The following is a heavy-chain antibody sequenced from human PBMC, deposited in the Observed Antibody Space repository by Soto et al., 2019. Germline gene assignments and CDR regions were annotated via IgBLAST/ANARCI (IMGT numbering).Heavy chain of an antibody. D-gene: IGHD6-19*01. CDR2: ISAYNGKT. J-gene: IGHJ6*02. V-gene: IGHV1-18*01. Sequence: QVQLVQSGGEVKKPGASVKLSCTASGYTFTSYGISWVRQAPGQGLEWMGWISAYNGKTNYAQNVQGRVTMTTDTSTRTAYMDLRSLRSEDTAVYYCARGGSVNYYNGMDFWGQGTPVTVSS. CDR3: ARGGSVNYYNGMDF. CDR1: GYTFTSYG.